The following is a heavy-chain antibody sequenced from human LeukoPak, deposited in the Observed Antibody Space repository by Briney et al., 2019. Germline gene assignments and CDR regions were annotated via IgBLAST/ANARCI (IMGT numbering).Heavy chain of an antibody. Sequence: KPSETLSLTCTVSGGSISSSSYYWGWIRQPPGKGLEWIGSIYYSGSTYYNPSLKSRVTISVDTSKNQFSLKLSSVTAADTAVYYCARGLIITDEIVVVPAPLGYGSYFDYWGQGTLVTVSS. CDR2: IYYSGST. CDR1: GGSISSSSYY. D-gene: IGHD2-2*01. CDR3: ARGLIITDEIVVVPAPLGYGSYFDY. V-gene: IGHV4-39*07. J-gene: IGHJ4*02.